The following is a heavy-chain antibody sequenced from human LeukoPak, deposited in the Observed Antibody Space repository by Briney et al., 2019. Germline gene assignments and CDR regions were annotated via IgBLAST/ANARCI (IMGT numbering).Heavy chain of an antibody. V-gene: IGHV1-18*01. J-gene: IGHJ4*02. D-gene: IGHD2-2*01. CDR3: ATYYCSTTSCYPYFFDY. CDR1: GYPFTRYG. CDR2: INPDNGNT. Sequence: GASVKDSCKASGYPFTRYGISWVRQAPGQGLEWMGWINPDNGNTKYAQKFQGRVTMTTDTSTSTAHMELRSLRSDDTAVYYCATYYCSTTSCYPYFFDYWGQGTLVTVSS.